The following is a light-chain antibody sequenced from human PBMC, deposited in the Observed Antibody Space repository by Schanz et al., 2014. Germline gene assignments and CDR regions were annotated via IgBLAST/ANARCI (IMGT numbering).Light chain of an antibody. CDR3: CSCTSSTTLV. CDR2: DVS. V-gene: IGLV2-14*01. CDR1: ASDVGGYNY. Sequence: QSALTQPASVSGSPGQSITISCTGTASDVGGYNYVSWYQQYPGKAPKLLIYDVSHRPSGVSNRFSGSKSGNTASLTISGLQAEDEADYYCCSCTSSTTLVFGGGTKLTVL. J-gene: IGLJ3*02.